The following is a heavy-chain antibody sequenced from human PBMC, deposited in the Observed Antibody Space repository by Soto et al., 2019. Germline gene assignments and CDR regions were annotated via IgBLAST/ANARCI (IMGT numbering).Heavy chain of an antibody. V-gene: IGHV3-11*06. CDR1: GLTLSDYY. CDR2: ISSSSSYT. CDR3: ARARVRSSSWYKGTNWFDP. J-gene: IGHJ5*02. D-gene: IGHD6-13*01. Sequence: GSLSLSCAASGLTLSDYYMSWIRQAPGKGLEWVSYISSSSSYTNYADSVKGRFTISRDNAKNSLYLQMNRLRAEDTAVYYCARARVRSSSWYKGTNWFDPWGQGTLVTVPS.